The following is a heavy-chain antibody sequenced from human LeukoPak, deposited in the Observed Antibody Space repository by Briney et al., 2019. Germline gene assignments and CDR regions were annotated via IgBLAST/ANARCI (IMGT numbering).Heavy chain of an antibody. V-gene: IGHV5-51*01. CDR1: GYSFTSYW. J-gene: IGHJ3*02. CDR3: ARHGDFDWLFDAFDI. CDR2: IYPGDSDT. D-gene: IGHD3-9*01. Sequence: GEDLKISCKGSGYSFTSYWIGWVRQMPGKGVEGRGIIYPGDSDTRYSPSFQGQVTMSADKSISTAYLQWSSLRASDTAMYYCARHGDFDWLFDAFDIWGQGTMVTVSS.